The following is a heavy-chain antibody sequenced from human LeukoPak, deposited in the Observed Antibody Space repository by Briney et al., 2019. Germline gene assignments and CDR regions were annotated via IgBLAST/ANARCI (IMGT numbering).Heavy chain of an antibody. D-gene: IGHD6-13*01. CDR3: ARDLGSSWFEPLDY. CDR2: VYHSGST. V-gene: IGHV4-4*02. J-gene: IGHJ4*02. Sequence: SETLSLTCAVSGGSISSSAWWSWVRQPPGKGLEWIRGVYHSGSTNYNSFLKSRVAISVDKSKNQFSLKLTSATAADTAVYYCARDLGSSWFEPLDYWGQGILVIVSS. CDR1: GGSISSSAW.